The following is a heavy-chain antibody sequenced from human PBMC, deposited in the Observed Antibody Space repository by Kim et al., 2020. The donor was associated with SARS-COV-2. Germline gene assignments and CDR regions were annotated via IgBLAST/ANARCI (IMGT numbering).Heavy chain of an antibody. CDR3: ARYWHWGWDY. D-gene: IGHD7-27*01. Sequence: ETTSGDSVKGRSTVSRDNDKSPLFLQMSSLRAEDTSVYYCARYWHWGWDYWGQGTLVTVSS. J-gene: IGHJ4*02. CDR2: ET. V-gene: IGHV3-7*01.